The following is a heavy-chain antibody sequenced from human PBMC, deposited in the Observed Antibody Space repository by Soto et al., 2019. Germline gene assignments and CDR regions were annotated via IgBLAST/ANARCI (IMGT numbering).Heavy chain of an antibody. V-gene: IGHV1-58*01. CDR1: RFTFTISA. CDR2: IVVGSGNT. Sequence: SVKVACTSSRFTFTISAVAGLRQTRGQSLEWIGWIVVGSGNTNYAQKFQERVTITRDMSTSTAYMELSSLRSEDTAVYYCAAEGEDSSSWYLDYGMDVWGQGTTVTVSS. J-gene: IGHJ6*02. CDR3: AAEGEDSSSWYLDYGMDV. D-gene: IGHD6-13*01.